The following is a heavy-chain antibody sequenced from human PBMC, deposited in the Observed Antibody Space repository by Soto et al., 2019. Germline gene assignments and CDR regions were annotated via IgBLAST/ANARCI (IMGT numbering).Heavy chain of an antibody. CDR3: ARKEDGYNRLFDY. CDR2: MFYSGTT. V-gene: IGHV4-39*01. J-gene: IGHJ4*02. D-gene: IGHD5-12*01. Sequence: SETLSLTCTVSGVSINSRGYYWGWIRQPPGKGLEWIESMFYSGTTYYNPSLKSRITIAVDSSKNQFSLSLSSVTAADTAFYYCARKEDGYNRLFDYWGQGTLVTVSS. CDR1: GVSINSRGYY.